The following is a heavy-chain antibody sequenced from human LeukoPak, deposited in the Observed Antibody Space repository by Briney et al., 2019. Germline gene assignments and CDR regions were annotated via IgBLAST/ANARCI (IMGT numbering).Heavy chain of an antibody. Sequence: KPSETLSLTCTVSGGSITSYYWSWLRQPAGKGLEWNGRIYSSGTTNYNPSLKSRVTMSIDTTQFSLKLSSVTAADTAVYFCACGVAAAGWLYFDYWGQGSLVTVSS. CDR2: IYSSGTT. V-gene: IGHV4-4*07. CDR3: ACGVAAAGWLYFDY. D-gene: IGHD6-13*01. CDR1: GGSITSYY. J-gene: IGHJ4*02.